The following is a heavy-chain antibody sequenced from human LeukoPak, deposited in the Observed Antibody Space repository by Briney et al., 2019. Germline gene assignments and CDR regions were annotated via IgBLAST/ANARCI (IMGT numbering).Heavy chain of an antibody. CDR3: ARMDYYDSILGNWFDP. CDR1: GYTFTSYD. J-gene: IGHJ5*02. V-gene: IGHV1-8*01. D-gene: IGHD3-22*01. Sequence: GASVKVSCKASGYTFTSYDINWVRQATGQGLEWMGWMSPNSGNTGYAQKFQGRVTMTRNTSISTVYMELSSLRSEDTAVCYCARMDYYDSILGNWFDPWGQGTLVTVSS. CDR2: MSPNSGNT.